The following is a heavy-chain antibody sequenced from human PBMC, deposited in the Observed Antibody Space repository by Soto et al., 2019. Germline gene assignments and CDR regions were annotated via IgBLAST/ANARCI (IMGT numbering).Heavy chain of an antibody. V-gene: IGHV3-48*01. D-gene: IGHD6-25*01. CDR1: GFTFSTYC. CDR2: ISRTGSAI. J-gene: IGHJ2*01. Sequence: EVQLVESGGGLVQPGGSLRVSCAASGFTFSTYCMNWFRQAPGKGLEWVSYISRTGSAIYYAGSVKGRFTISRDNAKNSLYLQMNSLRAEDTAEYYCAREAAGFRYFDLWGRGTLVTVSS. CDR3: AREAAGFRYFDL.